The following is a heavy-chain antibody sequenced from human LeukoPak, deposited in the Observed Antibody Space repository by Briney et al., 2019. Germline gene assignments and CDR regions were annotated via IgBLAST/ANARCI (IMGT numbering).Heavy chain of an antibody. D-gene: IGHD7-27*01. CDR3: ARGFRGDNFDY. V-gene: IGHV4-39*01. CDR2: IYYSGST. CDR1: GGSISSSSYY. J-gene: IGHJ4*02. Sequence: SETLSLTCTVSGGSISSSSYYWGWIRQPPGKGLEWIGSIYYSGSTYYNPSLKSRVTISVDTSKNQFSLKLSFVTAADTAVYFCARGFRGDNFDYWGQGTLVTVSS.